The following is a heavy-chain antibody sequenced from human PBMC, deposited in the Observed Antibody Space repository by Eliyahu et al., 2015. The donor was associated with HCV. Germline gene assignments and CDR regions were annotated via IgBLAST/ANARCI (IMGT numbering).Heavy chain of an antibody. CDR3: ARVGYYYDSSGYYYRGAHYFDY. V-gene: IGHV3-11*01. CDR2: ISSSGSTK. J-gene: IGHJ4*02. D-gene: IGHD3-22*01. Sequence: WVSYISSSGSTKSYADSVKGRFTISRDNAKNSLNLQMNSLRAEDTAVYHCARVGYYYDSSGYYYRGAHYFDYWGQGILVTVSS.